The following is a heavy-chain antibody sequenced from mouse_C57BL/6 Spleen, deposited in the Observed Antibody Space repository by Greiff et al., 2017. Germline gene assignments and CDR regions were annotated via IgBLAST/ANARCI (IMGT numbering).Heavy chain of an antibody. J-gene: IGHJ1*03. D-gene: IGHD2-3*01. Sequence: QVQLQQPGAELVRPGSSVKLSCKASGYTFTSYWMHWVKQRPIQGLEWIGNIDPSDSETHYNQKFKDKATLTVDKASSTAYMQLSSLTSEDSAVYYCARDGYYHGYFDVWGTGTTVTVAS. V-gene: IGHV1-52*01. CDR3: ARDGYYHGYFDV. CDR2: IDPSDSET. CDR1: GYTFTSYW.